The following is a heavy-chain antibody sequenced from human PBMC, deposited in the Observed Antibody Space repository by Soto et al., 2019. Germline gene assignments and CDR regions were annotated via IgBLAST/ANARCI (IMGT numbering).Heavy chain of an antibody. CDR2: IHHSGST. J-gene: IGHJ4*02. Sequence: TLSLTCTVSGYSISSDNWWVWIRQSPGKGLEWIGYIHHSGSTYYNPSLKSRLTMSVDTSKNQFSLELSSVTAVDTAVYYCATTGTGIYYFDYWGQGTLVTVSS. D-gene: IGHD1-1*01. CDR3: ATTGTGIYYFDY. CDR1: GYSISSDNW. V-gene: IGHV4-28*01.